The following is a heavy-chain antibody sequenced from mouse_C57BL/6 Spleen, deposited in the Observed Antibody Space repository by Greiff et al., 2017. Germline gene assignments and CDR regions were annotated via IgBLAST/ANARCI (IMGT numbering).Heavy chain of an antibody. D-gene: IGHD6-1*01. J-gene: IGHJ4*01. Sequence: EVQLQQSGPELVKPGASVKISCKASGYTFTDYYMNWVKQSHGKSLEWIGDINPNNGGTSYNQKFKGKATLTVDKSSSTAYMELRSLTSEDSAVYYCANNEAMDYWGQGTSVTVSS. V-gene: IGHV1-26*01. CDR3: ANNEAMDY. CDR1: GYTFTDYY. CDR2: INPNNGGT.